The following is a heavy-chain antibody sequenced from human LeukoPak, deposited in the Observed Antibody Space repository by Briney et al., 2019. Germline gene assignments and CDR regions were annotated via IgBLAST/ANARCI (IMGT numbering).Heavy chain of an antibody. D-gene: IGHD4/OR15-4a*01. Sequence: GGTLRLSCAASGFTFSSYAMSWVRQAPGKGLEWVSAISGSGGSTYYADSVKGRFTISRDNSKNTLYLQMNSLRAEDTAVYYCAKRGASAYYYYYMDVWGKGTTVTVSS. CDR3: AKRGASAYYYYYMDV. V-gene: IGHV3-23*01. J-gene: IGHJ6*03. CDR1: GFTFSSYA. CDR2: ISGSGGST.